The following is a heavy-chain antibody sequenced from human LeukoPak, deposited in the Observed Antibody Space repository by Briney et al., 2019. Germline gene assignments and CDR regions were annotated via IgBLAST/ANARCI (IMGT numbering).Heavy chain of an antibody. V-gene: IGHV1-46*01. J-gene: IGHJ4*02. CDR1: GYTFTSYY. CDR2: INPSGGST. Sequence: ASVKVSCKASGYTFTSYYMHWVRQAPGQGLEWMGIINPSGGSTSYAQKFQGRVTMTRDTSTSTVYMELSSLRSEDTAVYYCARGQVPAAIRGPFDYWGQGTLVTVPS. CDR3: ARGQVPAAIRGPFDY. D-gene: IGHD2-2*02.